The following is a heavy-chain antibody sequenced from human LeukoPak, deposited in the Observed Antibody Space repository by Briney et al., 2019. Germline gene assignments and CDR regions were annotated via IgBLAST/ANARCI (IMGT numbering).Heavy chain of an antibody. CDR3: ARRIGSSLRTDI. D-gene: IGHD6-13*01. CDR2: IIPIFGTA. V-gene: IGHV1-69*13. CDR1: GYTFTGYY. Sequence: GASVKVSCKASGYTFTGYYMHWVRQAPGQGLEWMGGIIPIFGTANYAQKFQGRVTITADESTSTAYMELSSLRSEDTAVYYCARRIGSSLRTDIWGQGTMVTVSS. J-gene: IGHJ3*02.